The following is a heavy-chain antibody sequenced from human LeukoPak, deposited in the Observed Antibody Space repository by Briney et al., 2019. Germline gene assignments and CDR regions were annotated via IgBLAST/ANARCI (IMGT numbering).Heavy chain of an antibody. CDR3: ARTAYYYDSSGYDDAFDI. V-gene: IGHV3-11*01. J-gene: IGHJ3*02. CDR1: GFTFSDYY. D-gene: IGHD3-22*01. CDR2: ISRSGSTR. Sequence: GGSLRLSCAASGFTFSDYYMSWIRQAPGKGLEWVSHISRSGSTRYYAHSLKGRFTISSDNAKNSLYLQMNSLRAEDTAVYYCARTAYYYDSSGYDDAFDIWGQGTMVTVSS.